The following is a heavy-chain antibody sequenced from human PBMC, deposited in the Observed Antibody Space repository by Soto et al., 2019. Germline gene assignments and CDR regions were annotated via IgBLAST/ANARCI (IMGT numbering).Heavy chain of an antibody. V-gene: IGHV3-7*01. J-gene: IGHJ3*02. CDR1: GFTFSSYW. D-gene: IGHD3-10*01. Sequence: EVQLVESGGGLVQPGGSLRLSCAASGFTFSSYWMSWVRQAPGKGLEWVANIKQDGSEKYYVDSVKGRFTISRDNVKNDGREHDYVDPVKSRLALARDNAKNALYLQMNSMRAEDKAVYYCARDPSPAGHLLSDAFDIWGQGTMVTVSS. CDR2: IKQDGSEK. CDR3: DNAKNALYLQMNSMRAEDKAVYYCARDPSPAGHLLSDAFDI.